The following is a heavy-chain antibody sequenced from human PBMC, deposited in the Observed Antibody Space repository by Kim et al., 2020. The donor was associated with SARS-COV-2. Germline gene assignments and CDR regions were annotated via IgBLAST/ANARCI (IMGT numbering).Heavy chain of an antibody. J-gene: IGHJ4*02. CDR2: IIPIFGTA. CDR3: AREDGLLRTKSGYFDY. CDR1: GGTFSSYA. D-gene: IGHD3-22*01. V-gene: IGHV1-69*13. Sequence: SVKVSCKASGGTFSSYAISWVRQAPGQGLEWMGGIIPIFGTANYAQKFQGRVTITADESTSTAYMELSSLRSEDTAVYYCAREDGLLRTKSGYFDYWGQGTLVTVSS.